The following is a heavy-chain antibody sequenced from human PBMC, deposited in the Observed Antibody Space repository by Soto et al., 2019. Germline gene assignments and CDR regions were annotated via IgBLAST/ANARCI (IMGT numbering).Heavy chain of an antibody. J-gene: IGHJ5*02. CDR2: ISAYNGNT. D-gene: IGHD6-13*01. Sequence: ASVKVSCKASGYSFTSYGISWVRQAPGQGLEWMGWISAYNGNTNYAQRFQGRVTMTTVTSTRTAYMELRSLRSDDTAVYYCARRIAAAGTWWFDPWGQGTMVNVSS. CDR3: ARRIAAAGTWWFDP. V-gene: IGHV1-18*01. CDR1: GYSFTSYG.